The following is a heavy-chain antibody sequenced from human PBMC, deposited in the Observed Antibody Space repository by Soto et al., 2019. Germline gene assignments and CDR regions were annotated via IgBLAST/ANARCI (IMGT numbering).Heavy chain of an antibody. CDR2: IYYSGST. CDR1: GXISSSSYY. Sequence: GXISSSSYYWGWIRQPPGKGLEWIGSIYYSGSTYYNPSLKSQVNIFVDTSKNHFSLKLSFVTAAYTAMYYCASVAARIFDYWGQGTLVTVSS. D-gene: IGHD6-6*01. CDR3: ASVAARIFDY. J-gene: IGHJ4*02. V-gene: IGHV4-39*01.